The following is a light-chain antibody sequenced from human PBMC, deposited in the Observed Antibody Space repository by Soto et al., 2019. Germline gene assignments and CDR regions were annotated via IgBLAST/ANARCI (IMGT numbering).Light chain of an antibody. CDR3: AAWDDSLNMV. CDR1: SSNIGSNT. V-gene: IGLV1-44*01. J-gene: IGLJ2*01. Sequence: QSVLTQPPSASGTPGQRVTISCSGSSSNIGSNTVNWHQQLPGTAPKLLIYSNNQRPSGVPDRFSGSKSGTSASLAISGLQSEDEADYYCAAWDDSLNMVFGGGTKLTVL. CDR2: SNN.